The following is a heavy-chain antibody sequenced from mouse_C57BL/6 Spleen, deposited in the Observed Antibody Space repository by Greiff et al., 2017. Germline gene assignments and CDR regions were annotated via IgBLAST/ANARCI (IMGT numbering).Heavy chain of an antibody. CDR1: GFTFSDYG. CDR3: AKGLPMDY. Sequence: DVKLVESGGGLVKPGGSLKLSCAASGFTFSDYGMHWVRQAPEKGLEWVAYISSGSSTIYYADTVKGRFTISRDNAKNTLFLQMTSLRSEDTAMYYCAKGLPMDYWGQGTSVTVSS. D-gene: IGHD3-1*01. CDR2: ISSGSSTI. V-gene: IGHV5-17*01. J-gene: IGHJ4*01.